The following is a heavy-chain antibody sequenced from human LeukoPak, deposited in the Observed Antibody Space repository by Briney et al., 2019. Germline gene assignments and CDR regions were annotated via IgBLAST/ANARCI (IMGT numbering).Heavy chain of an antibody. CDR2: IYHSGST. D-gene: IGHD6-19*01. V-gene: IGHV4-38-2*02. J-gene: IGHJ5*02. CDR1: GGSISSYY. Sequence: PSETLSLTCTVSGGSISSYYWSWIRQPPGKGLEWIGSIYHSGSTYYNPSLKSRVTISVDTSKNQFSLKLSSVTAADTAVYYCAREVAGTAYNWFDPWGQGTLVTVSS. CDR3: AREVAGTAYNWFDP.